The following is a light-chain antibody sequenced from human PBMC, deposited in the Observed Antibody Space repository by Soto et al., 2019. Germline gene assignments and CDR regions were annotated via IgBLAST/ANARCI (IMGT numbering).Light chain of an antibody. CDR3: CSYAGRYTYV. CDR2: DVS. Sequence: QCALTQPRSVSGSPGQSVTISCTGASSDVGGYNYVSWYQQHPGKAPKLMIYDVSKRPSGVPDRFSGSKSGNTASLTISGLQTEDEADYYCCSYAGRYTYVFGTGTKLTVL. V-gene: IGLV2-11*01. J-gene: IGLJ1*01. CDR1: SSDVGGYNY.